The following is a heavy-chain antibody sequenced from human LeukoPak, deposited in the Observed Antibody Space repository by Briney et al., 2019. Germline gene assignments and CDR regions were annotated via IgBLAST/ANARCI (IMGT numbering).Heavy chain of an antibody. CDR3: VRGPKKYCTNGVCWFDY. CDR2: ISAYNGNT. J-gene: IGHJ4*02. D-gene: IGHD2-8*01. Sequence: GASVKVSCXASGYTFTSYGISWVRRAPGQGLEWMGWISAYNGNTNYAQKLQGRVTMTTDTSTSTACMELRSLRSDDTAVYYCVRGPKKYCTNGVCWFDYWGQGTLVTVSS. V-gene: IGHV1-18*01. CDR1: GYTFTSYG.